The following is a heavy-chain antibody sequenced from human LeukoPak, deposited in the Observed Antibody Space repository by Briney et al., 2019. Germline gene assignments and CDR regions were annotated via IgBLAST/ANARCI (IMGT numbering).Heavy chain of an antibody. J-gene: IGHJ2*01. CDR2: IYYSGST. V-gene: IGHV4-59*01. CDR3: ARVDRKVSPVTQFLRARMSKLDWYFDL. CDR1: GGSISSYY. D-gene: IGHD1-14*01. Sequence: SETLSLTCTVSGGSISSYYWSWIRQPPGKGLEWIGFIYYSGSTNYNPSLKSRVTISVDTSKNQFSLKLSSVTAADTAVYYCARVDRKVSPVTQFLRARMSKLDWYFDLWGRGTLVTVSS.